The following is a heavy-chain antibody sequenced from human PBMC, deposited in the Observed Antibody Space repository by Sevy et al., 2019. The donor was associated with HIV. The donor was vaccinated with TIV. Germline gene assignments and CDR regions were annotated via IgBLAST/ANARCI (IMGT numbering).Heavy chain of an antibody. J-gene: IGHJ4*02. V-gene: IGHV3-48*03. Sequence: GGSLRLSSVASGITFSRYEMNWVRQAPGKGLQWISYISTGGGNIYYSDSVKGRFSISRDNAKNSVHLQMNSLRAEDTALYYCATSRRDDYNYFFDYWGQGTLVTVSS. CDR3: ATSRRDDYNYFFDY. CDR2: ISTGGGNI. D-gene: IGHD4-4*01. CDR1: GITFSRYE.